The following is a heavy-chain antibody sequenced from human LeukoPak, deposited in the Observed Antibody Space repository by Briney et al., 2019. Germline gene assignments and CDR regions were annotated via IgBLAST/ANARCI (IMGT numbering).Heavy chain of an antibody. V-gene: IGHV7-4-1*02. CDR2: INTNTGNP. D-gene: IGHD6-13*01. Sequence: ASVKVSCKASGYTFTSYAMNWVRQAPGQGLEWMGWINTNTGNPTYAQGFTGRFVFSLDTSVSTAYLQISSLKAEGTAVYYCARDQSSSWSYYYMDVWGKGTTVTVSS. CDR3: ARDQSSSWSYYYMDV. CDR1: GYTFTSYA. J-gene: IGHJ6*03.